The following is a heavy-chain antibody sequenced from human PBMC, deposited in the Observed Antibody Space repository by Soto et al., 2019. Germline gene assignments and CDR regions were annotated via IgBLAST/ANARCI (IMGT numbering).Heavy chain of an antibody. D-gene: IGHD1-20*01. J-gene: IGHJ6*02. CDR3: ARSIRGPRRFNGMDV. CDR2: IERDDDDK. CDR1: GFSLTSPGMC. V-gene: IGHV2-70*13. Sequence: LTLVNPTETLTLTCTFSGFSLTSPGMCVSWIRQPPGKALEWLALIERDDDDKYYSTSLKTRLTISKDTRKNQVVLTMANMDPADTGTYYCARSIRGPRRFNGMDVWGQGTTVTSP.